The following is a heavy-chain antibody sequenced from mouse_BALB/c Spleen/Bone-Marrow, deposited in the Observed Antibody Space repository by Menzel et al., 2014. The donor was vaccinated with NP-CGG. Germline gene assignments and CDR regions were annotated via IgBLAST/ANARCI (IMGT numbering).Heavy chain of an antibody. Sequence: QVQLKESGPGLVQPSQSLSITCTVSGFSLTSYGVHWVRQSPGKGLEWLGVIWRGGSTDYNAAFMSRLSITKDNSKSQVFFKMNSLQADDTAIYYCAKVGYDVGYYAMDYWGQGTSVTVSS. CDR1: GFSLTSYG. CDR3: AKVGYDVGYYAMDY. V-gene: IGHV2-5*01. J-gene: IGHJ4*01. D-gene: IGHD2-2*01. CDR2: IWRGGST.